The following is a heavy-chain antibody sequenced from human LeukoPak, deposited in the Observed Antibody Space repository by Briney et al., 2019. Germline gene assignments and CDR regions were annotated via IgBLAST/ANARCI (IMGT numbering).Heavy chain of an antibody. V-gene: IGHV1-69*05. CDR3: ARRNSAAPPGYYYYMDV. CDR1: GGTFSSYA. D-gene: IGHD6-13*01. CDR2: IIPIFGTA. J-gene: IGHJ6*03. Sequence: SVKVSCKASGGTFSSYAISWVRQAPGQGLEWMGGIIPIFGTANYAQKFQGRVTITTDEATSTAYMELSSLRSEDTAVYYCARRNSAAPPGYYYYMDVWGKGTTVTVSS.